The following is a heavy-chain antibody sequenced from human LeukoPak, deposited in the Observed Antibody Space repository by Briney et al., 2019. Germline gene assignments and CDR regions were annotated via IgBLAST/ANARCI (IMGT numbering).Heavy chain of an antibody. CDR2: ISAYNGNT. CDR3: ARVYDSSGYYPDAFDI. D-gene: IGHD3-22*01. J-gene: IGHJ3*02. Sequence: ASVKVSCKASGYTFTSYGISWVRQAPGQGLERMGWISAYNGNTNYAQKLQGRVTMTTDTSTSTAYMELRSLRSDDTAVYYCARVYDSSGYYPDAFDIWGQGTIVTVSS. CDR1: GYTFTSYG. V-gene: IGHV1-18*01.